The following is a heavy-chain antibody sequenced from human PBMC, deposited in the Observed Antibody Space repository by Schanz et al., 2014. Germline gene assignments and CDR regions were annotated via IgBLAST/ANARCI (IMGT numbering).Heavy chain of an antibody. Sequence: QVQLVQSGAEVKKPGSSVKVSCKASGGTFSTYTISWVRQASGQGLEWMGRIIPILGIANYAQKFQGRVTITRDTLASTAYMEVSSLRSEDTAVYYCARSGSSNWYFFDYWGQGTLXTVSS. CDR2: IIPILGIA. D-gene: IGHD6-13*01. J-gene: IGHJ4*02. CDR3: ARSGSSNWYFFDY. V-gene: IGHV1-69*02. CDR1: GGTFSTYT.